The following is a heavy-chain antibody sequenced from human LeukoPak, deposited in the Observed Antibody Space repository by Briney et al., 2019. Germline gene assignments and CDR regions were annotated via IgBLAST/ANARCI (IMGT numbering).Heavy chain of an antibody. CDR2: IYHSGST. V-gene: IGHV4-38-2*02. Sequence: SETLSLTCTVSGYSISSGYYWGWIRQPPGRGLELIGSIYHSGSTYYNPSLKSRVTISVDTSKNQLSLQLSSVTADDTAVYYCERGGGRPQGLDYWGQGTLVTVSS. D-gene: IGHD3-16*01. CDR3: ERGGGRPQGLDY. CDR1: GYSISSGYY. J-gene: IGHJ4*02.